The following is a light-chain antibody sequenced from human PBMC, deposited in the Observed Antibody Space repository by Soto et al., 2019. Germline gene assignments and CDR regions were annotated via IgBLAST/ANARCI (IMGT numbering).Light chain of an antibody. Sequence: ETVLTQSPGTLYLSPGERATLSFRANETVNNNFLAWYGQKPGQAPRLLIHGPSRRASGIPDRFSGSGSGTDFTLTINRLVPEDFAVYYCRQYGDSPVTFGQGTKVDIK. CDR2: GPS. CDR3: RQYGDSPVT. V-gene: IGKV3-20*01. J-gene: IGKJ1*01. CDR1: ETVNNNF.